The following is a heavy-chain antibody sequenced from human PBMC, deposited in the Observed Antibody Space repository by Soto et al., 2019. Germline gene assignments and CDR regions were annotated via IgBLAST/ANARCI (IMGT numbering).Heavy chain of an antibody. V-gene: IGHV4-30-2*01. CDR2: IYHSGST. Sequence: PSETLSLTCAVSGGSISSGGYSWSWIRQPPGKGLEWIGYIYHSGSTYYNPSLKSRVTISVDRSKNQFSLKLSSVTAADTAVYYCARGDCSGGSCYFDYWGQGTLVTVSS. CDR1: GGSISSGGYS. CDR3: ARGDCSGGSCYFDY. D-gene: IGHD2-15*01. J-gene: IGHJ4*02.